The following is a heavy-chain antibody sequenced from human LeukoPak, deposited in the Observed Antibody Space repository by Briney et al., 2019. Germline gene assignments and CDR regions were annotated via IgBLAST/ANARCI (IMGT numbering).Heavy chain of an antibody. Sequence: PGGSQRLSCAASGFTFSSYAMSWVRQAPGKGLEWVSTVSGSGSGTDNADSVKGRFTISRDNSKNTVYLQMNSLRADDTAVYYCAKGAKHYDSLFDYWGQGTLVTVSS. D-gene: IGHD3-22*01. J-gene: IGHJ4*02. CDR1: GFTFSSYA. CDR2: VSGSGSGT. CDR3: AKGAKHYDSLFDY. V-gene: IGHV3-23*01.